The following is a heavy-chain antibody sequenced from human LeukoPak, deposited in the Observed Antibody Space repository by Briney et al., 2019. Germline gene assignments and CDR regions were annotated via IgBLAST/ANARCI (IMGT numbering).Heavy chain of an antibody. CDR2: ISTSGTTI. D-gene: IGHD3-10*01. CDR1: GFTFSDYY. J-gene: IGHJ5*02. CDR3: ARDHTYYGSGSPWGA. V-gene: IGHV3-11*04. Sequence: GGSLRLSCAASGFTFSDYYMSWIRQAPGKELEWVSYISTSGTTIYYAASVKGRFIISRDNAKHSLYLQMNSLRAEDTAVYYCARDHTYYGSGSPWGAWGQGNLVTVSS.